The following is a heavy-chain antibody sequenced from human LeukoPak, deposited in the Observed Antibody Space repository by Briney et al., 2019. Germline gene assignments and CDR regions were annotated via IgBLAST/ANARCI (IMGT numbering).Heavy chain of an antibody. CDR2: IYHSGST. CDR3: ARRRTGVSFDY. Sequence: SETLSLTCAVSGYSISSGYYWGWIRQPPGKGLEGIGSIYHSGSTYYNPSLKSRVTISVDTSKNQFSLKLSSVTAADTAVYYRARRRTGVSFDYWGQGTLVTVSS. D-gene: IGHD3-10*01. J-gene: IGHJ4*02. CDR1: GYSISSGYY. V-gene: IGHV4-38-2*01.